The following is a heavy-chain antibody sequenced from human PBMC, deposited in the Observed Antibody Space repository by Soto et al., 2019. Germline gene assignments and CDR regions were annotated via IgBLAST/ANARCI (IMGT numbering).Heavy chain of an antibody. J-gene: IGHJ4*02. CDR2: ISSDGSNK. V-gene: IGHV3-30-3*01. D-gene: IGHD5-18*01. CDR3: ARDGPYSYGTFDY. CDR1: GFTFSSYV. Sequence: QVQLVESGGGVVQPGRSLRLSCAASGFTFSSYVWHWVRQPPGKGRGWVAVISSDGSNKYYADSVKGRFTISRDNSKNTLCLQMNSLRAEDTAVYYCARDGPYSYGTFDYWGQGTLVTVSS.